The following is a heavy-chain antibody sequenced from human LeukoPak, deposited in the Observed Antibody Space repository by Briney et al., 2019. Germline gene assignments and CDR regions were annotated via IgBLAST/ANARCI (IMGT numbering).Heavy chain of an antibody. CDR2: ISGSGGST. CDR1: GFTFSSYA. CDR3: ARDSGRADILDY. V-gene: IGHV3-23*01. D-gene: IGHD3-10*01. Sequence: QPGGSLRLSCAASGFTFSSYAMSWVRQAPGKGLEWVSAISGSGGSTYYADSVKGRFTISRDNSKNTLYLQMNSLRAEDTAVYYCARDSGRADILDYWGQGTLVTVSS. J-gene: IGHJ4*02.